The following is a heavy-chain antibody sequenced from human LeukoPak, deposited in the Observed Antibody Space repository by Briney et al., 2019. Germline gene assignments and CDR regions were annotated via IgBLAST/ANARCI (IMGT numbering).Heavy chain of an antibody. CDR1: GGSISSYY. CDR2: IYYSGST. CDR3: ARQFVAAASGAFDI. J-gene: IGHJ3*02. D-gene: IGHD6-13*01. V-gene: IGHV4-59*08. Sequence: SETLSLTCTVSGGSISSYYWSWIRQPPGKGLEGIGYIYYSGSTNYNPSLKSRVTISVDTSKNQFSLKLSSVTAADTAVYCCARQFVAAASGAFDIWGQGTMVTVSS.